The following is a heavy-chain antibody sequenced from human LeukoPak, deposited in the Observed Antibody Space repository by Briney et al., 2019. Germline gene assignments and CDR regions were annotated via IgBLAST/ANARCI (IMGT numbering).Heavy chain of an antibody. J-gene: IGHJ4*02. CDR2: IKAKAHGGTI. Sequence: PGGSLRLSCAASGFTFSSYAMSWVRQAPGKGLEWVGRIKAKAHGGTIEYAAPVKGRFTISRDDSKNTLYLQMNSLKTEDTAVYYCTTDGVGVEGATYDNWGQGTLVSVSS. CDR1: GFTFSSYA. CDR3: TTDGVGVEGATYDN. V-gene: IGHV3-15*01. D-gene: IGHD1-26*01.